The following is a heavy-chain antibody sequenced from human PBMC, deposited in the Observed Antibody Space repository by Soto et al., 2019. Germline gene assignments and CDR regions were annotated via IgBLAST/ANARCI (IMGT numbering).Heavy chain of an antibody. D-gene: IGHD5-18*01. V-gene: IGHV1-18*01. CDR1: GYTFTSYG. CDR3: AVDPALHVDTAQKFDH. Sequence: QVQLVQSGAEVKKPGASVKVSCKASGYTFTSYGISWVRQAPGQGLEWMGWISAYNGNTKYAQKLQGRVTMTTDTSTRTAYIELRSLRSDDTTVYYCAVDPALHVDTAQKFDHWGKGTLVTVSS. J-gene: IGHJ4*02. CDR2: ISAYNGNT.